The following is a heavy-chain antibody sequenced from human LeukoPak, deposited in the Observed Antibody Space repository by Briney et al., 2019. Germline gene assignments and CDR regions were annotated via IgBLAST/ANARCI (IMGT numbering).Heavy chain of an antibody. CDR1: GFTFDDYA. D-gene: IGHD6-13*01. V-gene: IGHV3-9*01. Sequence: PGGSLRLSCAASGFTFDDYAMHWVRQAPGKGLEWVSGISWNSGSIGYADSVKGRFTISRDNAKNSLYLQMNSLRAEDTALYYCAKDHENSSSWYSYWFDPWGQGTLVTVSS. J-gene: IGHJ5*02. CDR3: AKDHENSSSWYSYWFDP. CDR2: ISWNSGSI.